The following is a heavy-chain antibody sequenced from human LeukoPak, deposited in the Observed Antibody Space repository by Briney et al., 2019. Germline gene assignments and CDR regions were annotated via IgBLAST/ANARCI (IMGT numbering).Heavy chain of an antibody. J-gene: IGHJ4*02. CDR2: IWYDGRDK. Sequence: GGSLRLSCAASGFTFSGCGMHWVRQAPGKGLEWVAFIWYDGRDKYYADSVKGQFTISRDNSKNTLYLQINSLRAEDTAVYYCAKDPYSYGSYFDYWGQGTLVTVSS. D-gene: IGHD5-18*01. CDR3: AKDPYSYGSYFDY. V-gene: IGHV3-30*02. CDR1: GFTFSGCG.